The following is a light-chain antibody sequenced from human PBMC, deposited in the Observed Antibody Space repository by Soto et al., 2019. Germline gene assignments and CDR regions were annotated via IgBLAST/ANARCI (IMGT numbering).Light chain of an antibody. V-gene: IGKV1-9*01. CDR3: QQHNSYPRT. Sequence: ILLTQSPATLSVSPAARVTLSCRASQGISSNLAWYQQKPGQAPKLLIYAASTMESGIPSRFSGSGSGTDFTLTISSLQPEDFATYYCQQHNSYPRTFGGGTKVDIK. J-gene: IGKJ4*02. CDR1: QGISSN. CDR2: AAS.